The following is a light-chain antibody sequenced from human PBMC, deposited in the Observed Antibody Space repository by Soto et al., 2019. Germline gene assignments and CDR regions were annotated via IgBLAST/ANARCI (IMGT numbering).Light chain of an antibody. CDR2: RAS. Sequence: DIQMTQSPSTLSASVGDRVTITCRASQTISSWLAWYQQKPGKAPKLLIYRASTLESGVPSRFSGSGSGTEFILTISGLQPDDFATYYCQHYNTYSWTFGQGTKVDIK. J-gene: IGKJ1*01. CDR1: QTISSW. V-gene: IGKV1-5*03. CDR3: QHYNTYSWT.